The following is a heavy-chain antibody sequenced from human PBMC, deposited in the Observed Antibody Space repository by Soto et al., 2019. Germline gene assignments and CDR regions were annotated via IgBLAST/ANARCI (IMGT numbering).Heavy chain of an antibody. CDR2: ISSSGSTI. V-gene: IGHV3-11*01. J-gene: IGHJ6*03. CDR3: ASCRYYYPMYV. CDR1: GFTFSDYY. Sequence: QVQLVESGGGLVKPGGSLRLSCAASGFTFSDYYMSWIRQAPGKGLEWVSYISSSGSTIYYADSVKGRLTISRDNAKNSRYLQRNSLRAEDTGVYYCASCRYYYPMYVWGKGSTVIVSS.